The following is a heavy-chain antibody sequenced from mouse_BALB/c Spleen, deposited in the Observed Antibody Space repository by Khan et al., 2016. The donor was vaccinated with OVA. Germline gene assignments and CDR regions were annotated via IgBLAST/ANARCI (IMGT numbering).Heavy chain of an antibody. CDR2: IDPANGNT. CDR1: GFNIKDTY. CDR3: ARGPYWYFDV. J-gene: IGHJ1*01. Sequence: VQLKQSGAELVKPGASVKLSCTASGFNIKDTYMHWVKQRPEQGLEWIGRIDPANGNTKYDPKFQGKATITADTSSNTAYLQLSSLTSEDTAVYYCARGPYWYFDVWGAETTVAVSS. V-gene: IGHV14-3*02.